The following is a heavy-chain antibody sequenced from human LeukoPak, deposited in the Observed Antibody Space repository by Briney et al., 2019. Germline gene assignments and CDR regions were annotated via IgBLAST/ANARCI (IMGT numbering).Heavy chain of an antibody. CDR1: GHTFTGYY. J-gene: IGHJ4*02. CDR3: ARVIAGGGGYYFDY. V-gene: IGHV1-2*02. D-gene: IGHD3-16*02. CDR2: INPNSGGA. Sequence: ASVKVSCKASGHTFTGYYMHWVRQAPGQGLEWMGWINPNSGGANYAQKFQGRVTMTRDTSISTAYMELSRLRSDDTAVYYCARVIAGGGGYYFDYWGQGTLVTVSS.